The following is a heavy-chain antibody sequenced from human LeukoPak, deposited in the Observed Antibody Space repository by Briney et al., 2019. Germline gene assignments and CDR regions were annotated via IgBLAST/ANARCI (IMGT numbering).Heavy chain of an antibody. Sequence: SETLSLTCTVSGGSISSYYWSWIRQPPGKGLEWIGYIYYSGSTNYNPSLKSRVTISVDTSKNQFSLKQSSVTAADTAVYYCARSVGYSSSWYGIDYWGQGTLVTVSS. D-gene: IGHD6-13*01. CDR3: ARSVGYSSSWYGIDY. V-gene: IGHV4-59*01. CDR1: GGSISSYY. CDR2: IYYSGST. J-gene: IGHJ4*02.